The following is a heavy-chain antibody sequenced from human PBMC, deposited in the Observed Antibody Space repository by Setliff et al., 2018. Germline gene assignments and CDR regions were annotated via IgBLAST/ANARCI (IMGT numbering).Heavy chain of an antibody. Sequence: PGESLKISCAASGLTLINNGMHWVRQAPGKGLEWVAFIRYDGSNKYYADSVKGRFTISRDNSKNTLYLQMNSLRAEDTAVYYCARDREGDGNYYMDVWGKGTTVTVSS. J-gene: IGHJ6*03. CDR1: GLTLINNG. D-gene: IGHD1-1*01. CDR2: IRYDGSNK. V-gene: IGHV3-30*02. CDR3: ARDREGDGNYYMDV.